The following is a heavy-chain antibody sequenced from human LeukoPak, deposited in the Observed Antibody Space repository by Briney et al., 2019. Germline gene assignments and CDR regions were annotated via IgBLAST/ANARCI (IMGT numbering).Heavy chain of an antibody. J-gene: IGHJ4*02. V-gene: IGHV1-69*05. D-gene: IGHD3-22*01. Sequence: GASVKVSCKASGGTFISYAISWVRQAPGQGLEWMGRIIPIFGTANYAQKFQGRVTITTDESTSTAYMELSSLRSEDTAVYYCARDSSYYYDSSGSHFDYWGQGTLVTVSS. CDR1: GGTFISYA. CDR2: IIPIFGTA. CDR3: ARDSSYYYDSSGSHFDY.